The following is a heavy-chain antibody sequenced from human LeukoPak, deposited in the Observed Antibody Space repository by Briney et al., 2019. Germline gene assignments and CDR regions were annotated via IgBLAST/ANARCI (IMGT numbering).Heavy chain of an antibody. J-gene: IGHJ4*02. CDR3: ARHGTISSESYFDY. V-gene: IGHV4-59*08. CDR2: IDNSGKT. CDR1: GGSVSSYY. Sequence: SETLSLTCSVSGGSVSSYYWSWIRQSPGKGLEWIGYIDNSGKTNHNPSLKSRVTGFVDTSKNQVSLRLSSVTAADTAVYYCARHGTISSESYFDYWGQGALVTGSS. D-gene: IGHD1-14*01.